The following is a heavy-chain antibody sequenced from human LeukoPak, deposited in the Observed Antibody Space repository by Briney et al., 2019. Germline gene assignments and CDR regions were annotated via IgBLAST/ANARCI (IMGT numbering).Heavy chain of an antibody. CDR1: GFTVSTNY. V-gene: IGHV3-66*01. D-gene: IGHD2-15*01. Sequence: GGSLRLSCAVSGFTVSTNYMNWVRQAPGKGMEWVSVLHSGGSTYYADSLKGRFTISRDNSKNTLYLQMNSLRAADTALYYCARDDGVGGPFDYWGQGTLVTVSS. J-gene: IGHJ4*02. CDR2: LHSGGST. CDR3: ARDDGVGGPFDY.